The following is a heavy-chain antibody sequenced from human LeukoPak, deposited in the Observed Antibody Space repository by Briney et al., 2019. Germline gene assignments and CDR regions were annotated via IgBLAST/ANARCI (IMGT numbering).Heavy chain of an antibody. CDR1: GFTFSSYS. CDR2: ISSSSSYI. J-gene: IGHJ4*02. V-gene: IGHV3-21*04. CDR3: AKDLDYGGNSGLDY. Sequence: PGGSLRLSCAASGFTFSSYSMNWVRQAPGKGLEWVSSISSSSSYIYYADSVKGRFTISRDNAKNSLYLQMNSLRAEDMALYYCAKDLDYGGNSGLDYWGQGTLVTVSS. D-gene: IGHD4-23*01.